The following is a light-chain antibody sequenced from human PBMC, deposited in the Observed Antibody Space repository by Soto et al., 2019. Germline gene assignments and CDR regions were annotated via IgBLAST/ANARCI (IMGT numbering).Light chain of an antibody. CDR1: QSVSSN. J-gene: IGKJ1*01. V-gene: IGKV3-15*01. CDR2: GAS. Sequence: EIVMTQSPATLSVSPGERATLSCRASQSVSSNLAWYQQKPGQAPRLLIYGASTRATGIPARFSGSGSGTDFTLTISSLQSEDFAVYYCQHYGSSRTFGQGTKVDIK. CDR3: QHYGSSRT.